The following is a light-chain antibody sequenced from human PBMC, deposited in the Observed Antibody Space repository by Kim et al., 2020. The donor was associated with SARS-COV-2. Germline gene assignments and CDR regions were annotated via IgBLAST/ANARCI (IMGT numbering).Light chain of an antibody. J-gene: IGLJ3*02. CDR1: SSDIGAYDY. Sequence: QSALTQPASVSGSPGQSITISCTGTSSDIGAYDYVSWYQQHPGKAPKLMIYDVSKRPSGISNRFSGTKSGNTASLTISGLQAEDEADYHCSSYTSSNTWVFGGGNQLTVL. CDR3: SSYTSSNTWV. CDR2: DVS. V-gene: IGLV2-14*03.